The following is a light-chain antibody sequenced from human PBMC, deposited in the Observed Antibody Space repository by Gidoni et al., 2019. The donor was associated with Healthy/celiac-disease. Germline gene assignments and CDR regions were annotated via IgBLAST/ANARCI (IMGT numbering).Light chain of an antibody. Sequence: SYELTQPPSVSVSPGQTPRITCSGDALPKNYAYWYQQKPGQAPVLVIYKASERPSGLPERFAGSSSGTTVTLTISGVQAEDEADYYCQSADSSGTYVVFGGGTKLTVL. J-gene: IGLJ2*01. V-gene: IGLV3-25*02. CDR1: ALPKNY. CDR2: KAS. CDR3: QSADSSGTYVV.